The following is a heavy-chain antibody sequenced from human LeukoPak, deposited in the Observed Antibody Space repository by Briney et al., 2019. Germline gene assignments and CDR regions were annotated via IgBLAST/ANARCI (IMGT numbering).Heavy chain of an antibody. D-gene: IGHD2-2*01. J-gene: IGHJ4*02. Sequence: GGSLRLSCAASGFTFSSYWMSWVRQAPGKGLEWVANIKQDGSEKYYVDSVKGRFTISRDNAKNSLYLQMNSLRAEDTAVYYCARGSVSVPGAPDYWGQGTLVTVSS. V-gene: IGHV3-7*01. CDR1: GFTFSSYW. CDR3: ARGSVSVPGAPDY. CDR2: IKQDGSEK.